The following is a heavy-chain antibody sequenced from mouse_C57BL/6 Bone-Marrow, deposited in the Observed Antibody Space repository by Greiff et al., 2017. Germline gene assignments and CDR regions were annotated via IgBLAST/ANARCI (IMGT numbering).Heavy chain of an antibody. CDR3: ARVNGSDWYFDV. CDR2: IYPRSGNT. CDR1: GYTFTSYG. Sequence: QVQLKESGAELARPGASVKLSCKASGYTFTSYGISWVKQRTGQGLEWIGEIYPRSGNTYYNEKFKGKATLTADQSSSTAYMELRSLTSEDSAVYVCARVNGSDWYFDVWGTGTTVTVSS. V-gene: IGHV1-81*01. J-gene: IGHJ1*03. D-gene: IGHD1-1*01.